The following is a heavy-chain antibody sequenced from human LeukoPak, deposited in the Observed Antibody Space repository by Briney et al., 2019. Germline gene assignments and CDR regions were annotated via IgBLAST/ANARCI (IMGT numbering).Heavy chain of an antibody. CDR2: ISISYGT. CDR1: VASVSSNY. Sequence: SQTLSLTCAVSVASVSSNYWSWIRQSAAKGLEWIGRISISYGTNYSPSLKRRGSMSADASKKQCSLILTSATAADPAVYYRASLRRNGNDWYADDSWGEGILVTVSS. CDR3: ASLRRNGNDWYADDS. J-gene: IGHJ4*02. V-gene: IGHV4-4*07. D-gene: IGHD6-19*01.